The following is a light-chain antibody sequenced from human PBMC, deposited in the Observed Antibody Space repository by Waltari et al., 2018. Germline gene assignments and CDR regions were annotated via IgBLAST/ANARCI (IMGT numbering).Light chain of an antibody. Sequence: QLALTQSPSASASLAPSVKLTCTPRSELSAYAIAWHQHQPAKGPRFLMKIAGGGGHTKGDGIPDRFSGFSSGAERYLTISSLQYEDEAAYYCQTWDPDTVVFGGGTKLTV. CDR3: QTWDPDTVV. CDR1: SELSAYA. J-gene: IGLJ2*01. CDR2: IAGGGGH. V-gene: IGLV4-69*01.